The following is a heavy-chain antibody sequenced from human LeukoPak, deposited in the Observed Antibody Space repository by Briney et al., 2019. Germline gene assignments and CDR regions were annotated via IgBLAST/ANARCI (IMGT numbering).Heavy chain of an antibody. CDR2: IVPSDSYT. V-gene: IGHV5-10-1*01. Sequence: GESLKISCKGSGYSFTSYWISWVRQMPGKGLEWMGRIVPSDSYTIYSPSFQGHVTISADKSISTAYLQWSSLKASDTAMYYCARRGYTYGNAPFDYWGQGTLVTVSS. CDR1: GYSFTSYW. D-gene: IGHD5-18*01. J-gene: IGHJ4*02. CDR3: ARRGYTYGNAPFDY.